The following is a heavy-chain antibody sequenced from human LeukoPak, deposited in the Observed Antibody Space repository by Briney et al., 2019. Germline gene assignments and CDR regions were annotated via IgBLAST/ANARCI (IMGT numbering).Heavy chain of an antibody. CDR3: AGDYLGSGSIGDV. CDR2: INHSGST. CDR1: GGSFSGYY. J-gene: IGHJ6*02. D-gene: IGHD3-10*01. V-gene: IGHV4-34*01. Sequence: SETLSLTCAVYGGSFSGYYWSWIRQPPGKGLEWIGEINHSGSTNYNPSLKSRVTISVDTSKNQFSLNLSSVTAADTAVYYCAGDYLGSGSIGDVWGQGTTVTVSS.